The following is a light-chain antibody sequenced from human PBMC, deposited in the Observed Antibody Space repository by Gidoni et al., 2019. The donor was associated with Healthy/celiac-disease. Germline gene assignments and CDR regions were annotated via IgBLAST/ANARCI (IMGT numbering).Light chain of an antibody. J-gene: IGKJ1*01. V-gene: IGKV1-5*03. CDR3: QQYNSYSWT. Sequence: DIQMTPPPSTLSASVGDRVTITGRACQSISSWLAWYQQKPGKAPKLLIYQASTFESGVPSRFSGSGSGTEFTLTISSLQADDFAAYYCQQYNSYSWTFGQGTKVEIK. CDR2: QAS. CDR1: QSISSW.